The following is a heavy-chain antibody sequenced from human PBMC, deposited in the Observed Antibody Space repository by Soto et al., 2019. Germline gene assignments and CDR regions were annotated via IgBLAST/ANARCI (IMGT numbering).Heavy chain of an antibody. Sequence: GGSLRLSCAASGFTLSTYAMHWVRQAPGKGLEWVATIWYDGSNKYYADSVKGRFTISRDNSKNSLYLQMNSLRAEDTAVYYCASLIAAREGFDYWGQGTLVTVSS. V-gene: IGHV3-33*01. J-gene: IGHJ4*02. CDR3: ASLIAAREGFDY. CDR1: GFTLSTYA. CDR2: IWYDGSNK. D-gene: IGHD6-13*01.